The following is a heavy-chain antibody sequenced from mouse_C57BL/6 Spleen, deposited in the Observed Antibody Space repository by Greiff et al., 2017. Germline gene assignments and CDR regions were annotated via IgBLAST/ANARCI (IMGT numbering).Heavy chain of an antibody. D-gene: IGHD1-1*01. Sequence: VMLVESGAELVRPGTSVKVSCKASGYAFTNYLIEWVKQRPGQGLEWIGVINPGSGGTNYNEKFKGKATLTADKSSSTAYMQLSSLTSEDSAVYFCARDYYYGSSYDYWGQGTTLTVSS. CDR3: ARDYYYGSSYDY. CDR2: INPGSGGT. CDR1: GYAFTNYL. V-gene: IGHV1-54*01. J-gene: IGHJ2*01.